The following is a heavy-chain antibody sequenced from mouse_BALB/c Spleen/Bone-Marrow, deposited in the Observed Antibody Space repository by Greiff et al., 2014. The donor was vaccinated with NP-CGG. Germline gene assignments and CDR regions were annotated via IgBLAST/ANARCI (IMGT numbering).Heavy chain of an antibody. CDR2: INPYNGAT. CDR1: GYSFTAYY. CDR3: ARKGNYGWFAY. Sequence: VQLQQSGPELVKPGASVKISCKASGYSFTAYYIHWVKRSHVKSLEWIGRINPYNGATSYNQNFKDKASLTVDKSSSTAYMELHSLTSEDSAVYYCARKGNYGWFAYWGQGTLVTVSA. V-gene: IGHV1-31*01. D-gene: IGHD2-1*01. J-gene: IGHJ3*01.